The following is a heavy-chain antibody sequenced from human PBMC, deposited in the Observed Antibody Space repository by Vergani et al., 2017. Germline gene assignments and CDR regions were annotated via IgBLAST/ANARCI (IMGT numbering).Heavy chain of an antibody. Sequence: QVRLVQSGAEVKKPGSSVKVSCKASGGTFSSYAISWVRQAPGQGLEWMGRIIPILGIANYAQKFQGRVTITADKSTSTAYMELSSLRSEDTAVYYCARMGSAPTVTTGGFIDYWGQGTLVTVSS. J-gene: IGHJ4*02. D-gene: IGHD4-17*01. CDR1: GGTFSSYA. CDR3: ARMGSAPTVTTGGFIDY. CDR2: IIPILGIA. V-gene: IGHV1-69*04.